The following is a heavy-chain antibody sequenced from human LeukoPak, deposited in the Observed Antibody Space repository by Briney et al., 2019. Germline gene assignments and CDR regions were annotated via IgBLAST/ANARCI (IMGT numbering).Heavy chain of an antibody. CDR1: GYSISSGYY. CDR2: IYHSGTT. Sequence: TSETLSLTCTVSGYSISSGYYWGWFRQPPGKGLEWIGSIYHSGTTHYNPSLKSRVTILVDTSKNQISLKLSSVTAADTAVFYCARVSWDAFDIWGQGTMVTVSS. CDR3: ARVSWDAFDI. D-gene: IGHD6-6*01. V-gene: IGHV4-38-2*02. J-gene: IGHJ3*02.